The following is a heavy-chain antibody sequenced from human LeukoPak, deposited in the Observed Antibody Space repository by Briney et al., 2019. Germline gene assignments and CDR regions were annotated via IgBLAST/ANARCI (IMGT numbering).Heavy chain of an antibody. D-gene: IGHD1-1*01. CDR3: VNEVGTYYYGMDV. V-gene: IGHV3-64D*06. Sequence: GGSLRLPCSASGFTFSSYAMHWVGQAPGKGLEYVSAISSNGGSTYYADSVKGRFTISRDNSKNTLYLQMSSLRAEDTAVYYCVNEVGTYYYGMDVWGQGTTVTVSS. CDR1: GFTFSSYA. CDR2: ISSNGGST. J-gene: IGHJ6*02.